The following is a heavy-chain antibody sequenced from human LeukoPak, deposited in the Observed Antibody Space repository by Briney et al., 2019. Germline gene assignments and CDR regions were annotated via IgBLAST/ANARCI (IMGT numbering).Heavy chain of an antibody. J-gene: IGHJ4*02. D-gene: IGHD3-10*01. CDR2: IEKDGGEK. Sequence: GGSLRLSCAASGFTFSTYSMNWVRQAPGKGLEWVANIEKDGGEKNYVDSVRGRFTISRGNARNSLYLQMDSLRAEDTAVYFCARPYYYSSGSFPYWGPGTLVTVSS. CDR1: GFTFSTYS. V-gene: IGHV3-7*01. CDR3: ARPYYYSSGSFPY.